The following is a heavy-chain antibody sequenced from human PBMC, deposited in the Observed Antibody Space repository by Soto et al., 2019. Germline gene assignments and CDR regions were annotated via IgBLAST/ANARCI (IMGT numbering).Heavy chain of an antibody. Sequence: ASVKVSCKASGYTFTSYDINWVLQATGQGLEWMGWMNPNSGNTGYAQKFQGRVTMTRNTSISTAYMELSSLRSEDTAVYYCATLRGSSSSLHYYGMAVWGQGNTVPVPS. V-gene: IGHV1-8*01. J-gene: IGHJ6*02. CDR3: ATLRGSSSSLHYYGMAV. CDR1: GYTFTSYD. D-gene: IGHD6-6*01. CDR2: MNPNSGNT.